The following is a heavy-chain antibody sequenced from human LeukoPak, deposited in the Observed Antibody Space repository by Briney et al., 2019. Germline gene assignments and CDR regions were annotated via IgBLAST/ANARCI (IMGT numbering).Heavy chain of an antibody. Sequence: ASVKVSCKASGYTFASYYMHWVRQAPGQGLEWMGWINPNSGGTNYAQKFQGRVTMTRDTSISTAYMELSSLRSEDTAVYYCARVQNGGNEYYYYYYMDVWGKGTTVTVSS. V-gene: IGHV1-2*02. D-gene: IGHD2-15*01. J-gene: IGHJ6*03. CDR1: GYTFASYY. CDR3: ARVQNGGNEYYYYYYMDV. CDR2: INPNSGGT.